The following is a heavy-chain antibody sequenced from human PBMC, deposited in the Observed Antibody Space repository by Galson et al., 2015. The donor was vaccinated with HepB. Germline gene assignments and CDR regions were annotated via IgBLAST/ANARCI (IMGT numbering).Heavy chain of an antibody. V-gene: IGHV3-74*01. CDR2: INSDGSST. J-gene: IGHJ4*02. Sequence: SLRLSCAASGFTFSSYWMHWVRQAPGKGLVWVSRINSDGSSTSYADSVKGRFTISRDNAKNTLYLQMNSLRAEDTAVYYCAREGRFVGAVGAFDIWGQGTLVTVSS. CDR1: GFTFSSYW. CDR3: AREGRFVGAVGAFDI. D-gene: IGHD1-26*01.